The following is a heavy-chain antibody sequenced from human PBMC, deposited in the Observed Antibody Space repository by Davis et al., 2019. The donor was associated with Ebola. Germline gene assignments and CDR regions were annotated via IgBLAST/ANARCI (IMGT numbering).Heavy chain of an antibody. CDR2: ISGSATST. D-gene: IGHD3-9*01. V-gene: IGHV3-48*04. Sequence: GESLKISCAVSGFTVSSNHMSWVRQAPGKGLEWVSYISGSATSTFYADSVKGRFTISRDNARDSLYLQMDSLGVEDTAIYYCARDAFSLSRYDTEDHWGQGTLVTVSS. CDR1: GFTVSSNH. J-gene: IGHJ4*02. CDR3: ARDAFSLSRYDTEDH.